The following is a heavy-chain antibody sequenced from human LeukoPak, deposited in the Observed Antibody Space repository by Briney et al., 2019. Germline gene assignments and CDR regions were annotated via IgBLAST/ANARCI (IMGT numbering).Heavy chain of an antibody. Sequence: SETLSLTCTVSGGSISSGSYYWSWSRQPAGKGLEWIVRIYTSGSTNYNPSRKSRVTISVDTSKNQFSLKLSSVTAADTAVYYCASGREFGWFDPWGQGTLVTVSP. CDR2: IYTSGST. D-gene: IGHD3-10*01. J-gene: IGHJ5*02. V-gene: IGHV4-61*02. CDR3: ASGREFGWFDP. CDR1: GGSISSGSYY.